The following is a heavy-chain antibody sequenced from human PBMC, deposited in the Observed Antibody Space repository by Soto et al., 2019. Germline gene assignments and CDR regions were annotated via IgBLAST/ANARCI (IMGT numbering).Heavy chain of an antibody. V-gene: IGHV1-18*01. CDR1: GSTFISYV. CDR2: ISAYNAHT. D-gene: IGHD6-6*01. J-gene: IGHJ4*02. CDR3: ARVFRWSSSSWGFDS. Sequence: QVPLVQSGAEVKKPGASVKVSCTASGSTFISYVITWVRQAPGQGLEWMGWISAYNAHTNYGQKFQDRVYLTTDTSTNTSYMEMRSLRSDDTAFYFCARVFRWSSSSWGFDSWGQGTLVTVSS.